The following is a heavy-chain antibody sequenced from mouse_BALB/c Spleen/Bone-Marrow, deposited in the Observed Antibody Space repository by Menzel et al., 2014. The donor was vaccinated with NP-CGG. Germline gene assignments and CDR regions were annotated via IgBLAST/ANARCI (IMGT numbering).Heavy chain of an antibody. V-gene: IGHV7-3*02. CDR2: IRNKANGYTT. CDR3: ARDEKVRIYWYFDV. D-gene: IGHD2-14*01. CDR1: GFTFTDYY. Sequence: EVKLMESGGGLVQPGGSLRLSCATSGFTFTDYYMSWVHQPPGKALEWLGFIRNKANGYTTEYSASVKGRFTISRDNSQSILYLQMNTLRAEDSATYYCARDEKVRIYWYFDVWGAGTTVTVSS. J-gene: IGHJ1*01.